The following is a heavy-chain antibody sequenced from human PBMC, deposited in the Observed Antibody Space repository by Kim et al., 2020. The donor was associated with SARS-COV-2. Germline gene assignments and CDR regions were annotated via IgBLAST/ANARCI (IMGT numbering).Heavy chain of an antibody. CDR2: IYSGGST. Sequence: GGSLRLSCAASGFTVSSNYMSWVRQAPGKGLEWVSVIYSGGSTYYADSVKGRFTISRDNSKNTLYLQMNSLRAEDTAVYYCARDMGDYDSSGYTFDYWGQGTLVTVSS. CDR1: GFTVSSNY. D-gene: IGHD3-22*01. V-gene: IGHV3-66*02. J-gene: IGHJ4*02. CDR3: ARDMGDYDSSGYTFDY.